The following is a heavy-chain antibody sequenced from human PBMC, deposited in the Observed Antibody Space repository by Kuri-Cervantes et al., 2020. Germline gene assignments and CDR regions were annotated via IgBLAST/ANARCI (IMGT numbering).Heavy chain of an antibody. CDR3: ARGPTPGITLIGHYYYYYGMDV. Sequence: GESLKISCAASGFTFRNYAMNWVRQAPGKGLEWVSVISGSGDSTFYIDSVKGRFTISRDNSKNTLYLQMNSLRAEDTAVYYCARGPTPGITLIGHYYYYYGMDVWGQGTTVTVSS. J-gene: IGHJ6*02. CDR1: GFTFRNYA. CDR2: ISGSGDST. D-gene: IGHD3-16*01. V-gene: IGHV3-23*01.